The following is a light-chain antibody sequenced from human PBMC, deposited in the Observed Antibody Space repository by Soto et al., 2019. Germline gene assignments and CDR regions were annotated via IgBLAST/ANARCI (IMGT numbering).Light chain of an antibody. CDR1: SSDVGGNNY. CDR2: GAT. J-gene: IGLJ2*01. V-gene: IGLV2-8*01. Sequence: QSVLTQPPSASGSPGRPVAISGTETSSDVGGNNYVSWYQQHPGKAPKLMVYGATKRPSGVPDRFSGSKSGNTASLTVSGLQAEDEADYYCSSYAGSNNVIFGGGTKLTVL. CDR3: SSYAGSNNVI.